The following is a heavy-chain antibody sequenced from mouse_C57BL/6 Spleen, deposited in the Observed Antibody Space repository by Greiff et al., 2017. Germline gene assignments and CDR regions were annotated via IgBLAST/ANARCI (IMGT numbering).Heavy chain of an antibody. D-gene: IGHD1-1*01. V-gene: IGHV1-22*01. CDR3: ASFYYGSSH. CDR2: INPNNGGT. J-gene: IGHJ2*01. Sequence: EVQLQQSGPELVKPGASVKMSCKASGYTFTDYNMHWVKQSHGKSLEWIGYINPNNGGTSYNQKFKGKATLTVYKSSSTAYMELRSLTSEDSAVYYCASFYYGSSHWGQGTTLTVSS. CDR1: GYTFTDYN.